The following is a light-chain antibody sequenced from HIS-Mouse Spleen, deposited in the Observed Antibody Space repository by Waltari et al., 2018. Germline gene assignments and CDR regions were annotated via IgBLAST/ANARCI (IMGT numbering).Light chain of an antibody. CDR2: GVS. V-gene: IGLV2-14*01. CDR1: SSDAGGYNY. J-gene: IGLJ3*02. Sequence: QSALTHPAAVSGSPGQSITISCTGTSSDAGGYNYLSCYQQHPRKAPNLMSYGVSNRPSGGSNRFSGSKSGNTASLTISGLQAEDEADYYCSSYTSSSTWVFGGGTKLTVL. CDR3: SSYTSSSTWV.